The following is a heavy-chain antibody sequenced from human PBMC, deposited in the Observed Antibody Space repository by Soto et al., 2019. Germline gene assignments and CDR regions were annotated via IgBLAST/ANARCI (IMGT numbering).Heavy chain of an antibody. J-gene: IGHJ4*02. CDR2: LSYDGSKE. CDR1: GFTFSSFG. D-gene: IGHD2-2*02. Sequence: ALRLSCEAPGFTFSSFGMHLVRQVPGKGLEWVALLSYDGSKEYYADSVEGRFSVTRDNFKNKLYLQMNSLRVDDTDVYFCATCLMSCNTLSVLESWGRGTLVTVSS. V-gene: IGHV3-30*03. CDR3: ATCLMSCNTLSVLES.